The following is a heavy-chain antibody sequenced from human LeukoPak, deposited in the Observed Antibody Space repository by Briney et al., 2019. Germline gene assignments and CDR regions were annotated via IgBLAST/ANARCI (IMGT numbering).Heavy chain of an antibody. J-gene: IGHJ6*03. CDR3: AKDDSYFYMEV. CDR1: GFTSSSYE. CDR2: ISSSGSTI. V-gene: IGHV3-48*03. Sequence: GGSLRLSCAASGFTSSSYEMNWVRQAPGKGLEGVSYISSSGSTIYYADSVKGRFTISRDNAKNSLYLQMNSLRAEDTAVYYCAKDDSYFYMEVWGKGTTVTVSS.